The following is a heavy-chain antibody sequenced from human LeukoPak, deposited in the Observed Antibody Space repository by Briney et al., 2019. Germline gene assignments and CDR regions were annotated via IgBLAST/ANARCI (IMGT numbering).Heavy chain of an antibody. D-gene: IGHD4/OR15-4a*01. CDR1: VFTLSNYA. Sequence: PGGSLRLSCAASVFTLSNYAMSWVRQAPGKGLEWVSSIGRSDGRTYYAESVQRRFTISRDDSKKTLYLQMHSLRVGDTAVYFCADPPNAVYWGQGTLVTVSS. CDR2: IGRSDGRT. V-gene: IGHV3-23*01. J-gene: IGHJ4*02. CDR3: ADPPNAVY.